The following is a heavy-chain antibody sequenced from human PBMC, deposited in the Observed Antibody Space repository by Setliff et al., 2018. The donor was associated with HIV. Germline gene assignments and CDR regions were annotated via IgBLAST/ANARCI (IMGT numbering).Heavy chain of an antibody. V-gene: IGHV4-39*07. CDR3: ARFHCYYDSSGYGVNWFDP. Sequence: PSETLSLTCTVSGGSISSSSYYWGWIRQPPGKGLEWIGSTYYSGSTYYNPSLKSRVTISVDTSKNQFSLKLSSVTAADPAVYYCARFHCYYDSSGYGVNWFDPWGQGTLVTVSS. CDR1: GGSISSSSYY. CDR2: TYYSGST. D-gene: IGHD3-22*01. J-gene: IGHJ5*02.